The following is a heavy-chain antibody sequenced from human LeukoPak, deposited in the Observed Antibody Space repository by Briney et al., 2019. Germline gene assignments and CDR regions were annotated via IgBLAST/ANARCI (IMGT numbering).Heavy chain of an antibody. V-gene: IGHV1-18*01. J-gene: IGHJ4*02. D-gene: IGHD5-12*01. Sequence: ASVKVSCKASGYTFTSYGISWVRQAPGQGVEWMGWISAYNGNTNYAQKLQGRVTMTTDTSTSTAYMELSSLRSDDTAVYYCARDRDMFSGYPHGDFDYWGQGTLVTVSS. CDR1: GYTFTSYG. CDR2: ISAYNGNT. CDR3: ARDRDMFSGYPHGDFDY.